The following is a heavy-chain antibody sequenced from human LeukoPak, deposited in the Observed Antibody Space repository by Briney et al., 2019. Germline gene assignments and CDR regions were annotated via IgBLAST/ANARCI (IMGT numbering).Heavy chain of an antibody. V-gene: IGHV3-9*01. J-gene: IGHJ4*02. D-gene: IGHD2-15*01. Sequence: PGRSLRLSCAASGFTFDDYAMHWVRQAPGKGLEWVSGISWKSGSIGYADSVKGRFTISRDNAKNSLYLQMNSLRAEDTALYYCAKDMDIVVVAGPFDYWGQGTLVTVSS. CDR3: AKDMDIVVVAGPFDY. CDR2: ISWKSGSI. CDR1: GFTFDDYA.